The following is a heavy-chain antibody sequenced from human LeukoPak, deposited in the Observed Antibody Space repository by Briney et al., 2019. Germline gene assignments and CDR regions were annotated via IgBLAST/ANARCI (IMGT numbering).Heavy chain of an antibody. CDR1: GFTFSSYE. J-gene: IGHJ6*03. D-gene: IGHD1-1*01. CDR3: AREGIGRYYYYMDV. Sequence: GGSLRLSCAASGFTFSSYEMNWVRQAPGKGLEWVSYISSSGTTIYYADSVKGRFTISRDNAKNSLYLQMNSLRAEDTAVYYCAREGIGRYYYYMDVWGKGTTVTISS. CDR2: ISSSGTTI. V-gene: IGHV3-48*03.